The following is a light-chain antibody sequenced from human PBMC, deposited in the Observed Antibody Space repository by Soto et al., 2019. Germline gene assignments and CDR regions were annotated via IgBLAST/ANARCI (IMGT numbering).Light chain of an antibody. J-gene: IGLJ3*02. V-gene: IGLV7-43*01. Sequence: QTVVTQEPSLTVSPGGTVTLTCASSSGAVTSDNYPNWVQQKPGQGPRALIHTTNIRHAWTPARFSGSLLGGKAALTLPGVLPEDEAEYYCLLYHGVSEVFGGGAKLTVL. CDR2: TTN. CDR1: SGAVTSDNY. CDR3: LLYHGVSEV.